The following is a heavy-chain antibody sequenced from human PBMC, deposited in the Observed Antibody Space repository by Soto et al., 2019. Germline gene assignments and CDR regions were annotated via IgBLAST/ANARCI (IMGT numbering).Heavy chain of an antibody. CDR3: ARGQAASGSPLYGMDV. Sequence: QIQVVQSGAEVKKPGASVKVSCKASGYSFTSYGISWVRQAPGQGLEWMGWISGYNGNTKYAQKFPGRVTMTTDTTPPTADMELRSLRSDDTAVYYCARGQAASGSPLYGMDVWGQGTTVTVSS. V-gene: IGHV1-18*01. J-gene: IGHJ6*02. D-gene: IGHD3-22*01. CDR2: ISGYNGNT. CDR1: GYSFTSYG.